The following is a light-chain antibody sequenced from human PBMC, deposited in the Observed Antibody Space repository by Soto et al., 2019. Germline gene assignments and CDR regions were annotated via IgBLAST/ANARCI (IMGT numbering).Light chain of an antibody. V-gene: IGKV1-39*01. CDR3: QQSYRTLWT. Sequence: DIQMTQSPSSLSASVGDRVTITCRASESISSYLNWYQQKPGKAPKVLIYGASSLQSGVPSRFSGSGSGTDFTLILSSLQPEDFAIYYCQQSYRTLWTFGPGTKVEIK. J-gene: IGKJ1*01. CDR2: GAS. CDR1: ESISSY.